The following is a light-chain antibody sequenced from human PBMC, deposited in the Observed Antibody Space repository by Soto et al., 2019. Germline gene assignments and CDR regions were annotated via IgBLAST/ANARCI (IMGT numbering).Light chain of an antibody. CDR3: SSYAGSNMVV. CDR2: EVS. V-gene: IGLV2-8*01. CDR1: SSDVGGYNY. Sequence: QPVLTQPPSASGSPGQSVTISCTGTSSDVGGYNYVSWYQQHPGKAPKLMIYEVSKRPSGVPDRFSGSKSGNTASLTVSGLQAEDEADYYCSSYAGSNMVVFGGGTKLTVL. J-gene: IGLJ2*01.